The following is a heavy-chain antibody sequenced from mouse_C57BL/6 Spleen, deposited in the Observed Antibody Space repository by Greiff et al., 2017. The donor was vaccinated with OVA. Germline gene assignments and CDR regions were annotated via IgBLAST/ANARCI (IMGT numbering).Heavy chain of an antibody. CDR1: GYAFSSYW. CDR3: ARDYGSTWFAY. J-gene: IGHJ3*01. V-gene: IGHV1-80*01. Sequence: VQGVESGAELVKPGASVKISCKASGYAFSSYWMNWVKQRPGKGLEWIGQIYPGDGDTNYNGKFKGKATLTADKSSSTAYMQLSSLTSEDSAVYFCARDYGSTWFAYWGQGTLVTVSA. CDR2: IYPGDGDT. D-gene: IGHD1-1*01.